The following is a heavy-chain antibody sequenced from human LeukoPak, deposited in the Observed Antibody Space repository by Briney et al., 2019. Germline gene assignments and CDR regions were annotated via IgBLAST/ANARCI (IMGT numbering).Heavy chain of an antibody. CDR2: IYYSGST. Sequence: SETLSLTCTVSGGSISSSSYYWGWIRQPPGKGLEWIGSIYYSGSTYYNPSLKSRVTISVDTSKNQFSPKLSSVTAADTAVYYCARKGIQLWLPIDYWGQGTLVTVSS. CDR3: ARKGIQLWLPIDY. CDR1: GGSISSSSYY. D-gene: IGHD5-18*01. J-gene: IGHJ4*02. V-gene: IGHV4-39*01.